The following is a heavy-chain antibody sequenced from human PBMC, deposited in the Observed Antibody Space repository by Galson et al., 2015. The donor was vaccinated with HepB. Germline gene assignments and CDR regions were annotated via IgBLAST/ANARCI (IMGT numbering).Heavy chain of an antibody. D-gene: IGHD2-21*01. CDR1: GFTFSTYA. CDR2: IIKSGVNT. J-gene: IGHJ4*02. V-gene: IGHV3-23*01. CDR3: AKRLPYFFDY. Sequence: SLRLSCAASGFTFSTYAMSWVRQAPGKGLEWVSGIIKSGVNTYYADSVKGRFTISRDNSKNTLYLQMNSLRVEDTAVYYCAKRLPYFFDYWGQGTLVTVSS.